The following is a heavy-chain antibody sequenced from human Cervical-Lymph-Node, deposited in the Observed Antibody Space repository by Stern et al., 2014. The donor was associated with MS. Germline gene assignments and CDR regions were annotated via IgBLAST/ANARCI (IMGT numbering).Heavy chain of an antibody. CDR3: ARQEGSRHYGLDV. V-gene: IGHV5-51*01. CDR1: GYSFPAYW. J-gene: IGHJ6*02. Sequence: VQLVQSGAAVKKSGESLKISCKGSGYSFPAYWIAWVRQMPGKGLEGMGIIYPGDSDIRYSPAFQGQVTISADKSTRTAYLQWSSLKASDTAMYYCARQEGSRHYGLDVWGQGTTVTVSS. D-gene: IGHD6-6*01. CDR2: IYPGDSDI.